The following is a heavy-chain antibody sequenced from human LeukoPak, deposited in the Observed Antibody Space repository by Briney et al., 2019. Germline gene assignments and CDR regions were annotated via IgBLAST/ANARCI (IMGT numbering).Heavy chain of an antibody. CDR1: GFTFTTYA. CDR3: AKYKLLSGGFDS. CDR2: ISNSGGST. Sequence: PGASLRLSCAASGFTFTTYAMNWVRQAPGKGLEWVSAISNSGGSTCYADSVKGRFTISRDNSKNTLYLQMNSLRAEDTARYYCAKYKLLSGGFDSWGQGTLVTVSS. J-gene: IGHJ5*01. V-gene: IGHV3-23*01. D-gene: IGHD1-1*01.